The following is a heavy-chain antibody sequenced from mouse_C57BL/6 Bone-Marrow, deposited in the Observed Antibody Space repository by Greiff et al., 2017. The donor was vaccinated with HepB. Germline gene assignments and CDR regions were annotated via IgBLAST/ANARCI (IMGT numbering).Heavy chain of an antibody. CDR1: GYTFTTYP. J-gene: IGHJ4*01. CDR2: FHPYNDDT. D-gene: IGHD1-1*01. Sequence: VKLVESGAELVKPGASVKMSCKASGYTFTTYPIEWMKQNHGKSLEWIGNFHPYNDDTKYNEKFKGKATLTVEKSSSAVYLELSRLTSDDSAFYYCARGATVVPYAMGYWGQGTSVTVSS. V-gene: IGHV1-47*01. CDR3: ARGATVVPYAMGY.